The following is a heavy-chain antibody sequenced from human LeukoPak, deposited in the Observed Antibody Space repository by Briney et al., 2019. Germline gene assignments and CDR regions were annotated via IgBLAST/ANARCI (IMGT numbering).Heavy chain of an antibody. V-gene: IGHV1-69-2*01. CDR3: ARHPDDSSGYLDY. D-gene: IGHD3-22*01. Sequence: ASVKVSCKASGYTFTSYYMHWVRQAPGKGLEWMGRVDPEDGETIYAEKFQGRVTITADTSTDTAYMELSSLRSEDTAVYYCARHPDDSSGYLDYWGQGTLVTVSS. J-gene: IGHJ4*02. CDR2: VDPEDGET. CDR1: GYTFTSYY.